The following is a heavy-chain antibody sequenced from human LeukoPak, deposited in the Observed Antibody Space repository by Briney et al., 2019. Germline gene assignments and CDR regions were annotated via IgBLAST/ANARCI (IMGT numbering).Heavy chain of an antibody. V-gene: IGHV3-7*01. CDR1: GFIFSNHW. D-gene: IGHD2-15*01. Sequence: GGSLRLSCAASGFIFSNHWMTWVRQAPGKGLEWVANINERGSETYYADYVKGRFTISRDNTKKSLFLQLNSLSVEDTAMYYCTKDYSFSNFNWGQGTLVTVSS. CDR2: INERGSET. J-gene: IGHJ4*02. CDR3: TKDYSFSNFN.